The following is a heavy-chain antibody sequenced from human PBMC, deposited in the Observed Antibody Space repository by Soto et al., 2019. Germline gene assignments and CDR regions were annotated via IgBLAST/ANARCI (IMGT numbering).Heavy chain of an antibody. CDR3: ARYPSTSLWGRANYYYYYMDV. CDR1: GFTFSSYG. CDR2: IWYDGSNK. D-gene: IGHD2-2*01. V-gene: IGHV3-33*01. Sequence: GGSLRLSCAASGFTFSSYGMHWVRQAPGKGLEWVAVIWYDGSNKYYADSVKGRFTISRDNSKNRLYLQMNSLRAEDTAVYYCARYPSTSLWGRANYYYYYMDVWGKGTTVTVSS. J-gene: IGHJ6*03.